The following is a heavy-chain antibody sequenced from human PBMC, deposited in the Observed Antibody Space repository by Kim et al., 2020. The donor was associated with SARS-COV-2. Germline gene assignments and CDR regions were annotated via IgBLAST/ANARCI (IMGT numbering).Heavy chain of an antibody. D-gene: IGHD3-3*01. CDR2: IKSKTDGGTT. Sequence: GGSLRLSCAASGFTFSNAWMSWVRQAPGKGLEWVGRIKSKTDGGTTDYAAPVKGRFTISRDDSKNTLYLQMNSLKTEDTAVYYCTTEVATRILRFLEWRQRGRDVWGQGTTVTVSS. CDR1: GFTFSNAW. V-gene: IGHV3-15*01. J-gene: IGHJ6*02. CDR3: TTEVATRILRFLEWRQRGRDV.